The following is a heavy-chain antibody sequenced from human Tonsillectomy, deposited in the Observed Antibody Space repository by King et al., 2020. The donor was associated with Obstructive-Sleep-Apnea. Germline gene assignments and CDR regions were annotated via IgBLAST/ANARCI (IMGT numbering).Heavy chain of an antibody. CDR2: IYYSGST. V-gene: IGHV4-31*03. D-gene: IGHD3-10*01. J-gene: IGHJ6*02. CDR3: ARTAVTMIRGVIITEDYYYYYGMDV. Sequence: QLQESGPGLVKPSQTLSLTCIVSGVSISSGDYYWSWIRQHPGKGLEWIGYIYYSGSTYYNPSLKSRVTISVATSKNQFSLKLSSVTAADTAVYYCARTAVTMIRGVIITEDYYYYYGMDVWGQGTTVTVSS. CDR1: GVSISSGDYY.